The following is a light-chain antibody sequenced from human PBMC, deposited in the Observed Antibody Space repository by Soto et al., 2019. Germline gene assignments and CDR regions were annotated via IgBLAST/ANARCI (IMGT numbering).Light chain of an antibody. CDR1: SSDVGGYNY. CDR3: SSYTGSSTYVV. J-gene: IGLJ2*01. CDR2: DVS. Sequence: QSVLTQPASVSGSPGQSITISCTGTSSDVGGYNYVSWYQQHPGKAPKLMIYDVSNRPSGVSNRFPGSKSGNTASLTISGLQAEDEADYYCSSYTGSSTYVVFGGGTKVTVL. V-gene: IGLV2-14*01.